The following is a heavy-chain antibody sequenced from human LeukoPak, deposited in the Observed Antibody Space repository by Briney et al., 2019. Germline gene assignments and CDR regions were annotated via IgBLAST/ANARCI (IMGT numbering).Heavy chain of an antibody. CDR2: INHSGST. Sequence: SETLSLTCAVYGGSFSGYYWSWIRQPPGKGLEWIGEINHSGSTSYSPSLKSRVTISVDTSKNQFSLKLSSVTAADTAVYYCARSARVFNYYGSGSYPAPPDYGGQGTLVTVSS. V-gene: IGHV4-34*01. D-gene: IGHD3-10*01. CDR3: ARSARVFNYYGSGSYPAPPDY. CDR1: GGSFSGYY. J-gene: IGHJ4*02.